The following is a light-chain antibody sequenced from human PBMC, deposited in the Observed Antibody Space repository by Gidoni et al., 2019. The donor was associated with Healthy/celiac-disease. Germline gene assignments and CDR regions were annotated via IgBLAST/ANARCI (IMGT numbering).Light chain of an antibody. CDR1: QSVSSY. CDR2: GAS. J-gene: IGKJ1*01. V-gene: IGKV3-11*01. CDR3: QQRSNWPRT. Sequence: ETVLTQSPATLPLSPGERATRSCRASQSVSSYLAWYQQKPGQAPRLLIHGASTRASGIPARFSGRGSGTDFTLTISSLEPEDFAVYYCQQRSNWPRTFGQGTQVEIK.